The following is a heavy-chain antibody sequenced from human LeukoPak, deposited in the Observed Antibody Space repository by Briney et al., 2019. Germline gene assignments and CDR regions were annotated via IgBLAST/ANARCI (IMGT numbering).Heavy chain of an antibody. CDR1: GLTFTNYV. Sequence: GGSLRLSCAVSGLTFTNYVMGWVRQAPGKGLEWDSLIIGSGGTTYYADSVKGRLTISRDNSKNSLYLQMNSLRAEDTAVYYCATSTMGVVDYWGQGTLVTVSS. J-gene: IGHJ4*01. CDR3: ATSTMGVVDY. D-gene: IGHD1-26*01. CDR2: IIGSGGTT. V-gene: IGHV3-23*01.